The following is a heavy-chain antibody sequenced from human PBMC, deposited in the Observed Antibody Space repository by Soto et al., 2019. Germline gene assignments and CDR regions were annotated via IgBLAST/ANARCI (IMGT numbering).Heavy chain of an antibody. V-gene: IGHV4-34*01. D-gene: IGHD3-10*01. Sequence: QVQLQQWGAGLLKPSETLSLTCAVYGGSFSGYYWSWIRQPPGKGLEWIGEINHSGSTNYNPSLKSRVTISVDTSKNQFSLKLSSVTAADTAVYYCARKPYYYGSGSYRHWGQGTLVTVSS. J-gene: IGHJ4*02. CDR2: INHSGST. CDR1: GGSFSGYY. CDR3: ARKPYYYGSGSYRH.